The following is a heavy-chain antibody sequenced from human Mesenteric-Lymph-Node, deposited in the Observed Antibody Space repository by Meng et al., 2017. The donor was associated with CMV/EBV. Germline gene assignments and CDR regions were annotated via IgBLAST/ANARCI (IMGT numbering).Heavy chain of an antibody. CDR1: GFTFSDYY. Sequence: GGSLRLSCAASGFTFSDYYMSWIRQAPGKGLEWVSYISSSGSTIYYADSVKGRFTISRDNAKNSLYLQMNSLRAEDTAVYYCARAREDFWSGYYIYYGMDVWGQGTTVTVSS. D-gene: IGHD3-3*01. V-gene: IGHV3-11*04. CDR2: ISSSGSTI. CDR3: ARAREDFWSGYYIYYGMDV. J-gene: IGHJ6*02.